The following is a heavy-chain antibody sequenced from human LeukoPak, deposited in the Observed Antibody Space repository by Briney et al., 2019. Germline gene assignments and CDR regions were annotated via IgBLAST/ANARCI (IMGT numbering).Heavy chain of an antibody. Sequence: GGSLRLSCAASGFTFTTSGMHWVRQAPGKGLEWMALISSDGNSKDYADSVKGRFTISRDNAKNSLYLQMNSLRAEDTAVYYCARGVELTGYSDYWGRGTLVTVSS. V-gene: IGHV3-30*03. CDR3: ARGVELTGYSDY. CDR1: GFTFTTSG. CDR2: ISSDGNSK. D-gene: IGHD3-9*01. J-gene: IGHJ4*02.